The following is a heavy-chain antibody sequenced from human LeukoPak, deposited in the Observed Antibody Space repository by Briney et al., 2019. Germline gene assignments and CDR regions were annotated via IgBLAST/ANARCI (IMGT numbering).Heavy chain of an antibody. J-gene: IGHJ3*02. CDR1: GFTFSSYW. D-gene: IGHD3-10*01. CDR2: INTDGSST. CDR3: AKNYYGSGSYYNAGAFDI. Sequence: RGSLRLSCAASGFTFSSYWMHWVRQAPGKGLVWVSRINTDGSSTSYADSVKGRFTISRDNAKNTLYLQMNSLRAEDTAVYYCAKNYYGSGSYYNAGAFDIWGQGTMVTVSS. V-gene: IGHV3-74*01.